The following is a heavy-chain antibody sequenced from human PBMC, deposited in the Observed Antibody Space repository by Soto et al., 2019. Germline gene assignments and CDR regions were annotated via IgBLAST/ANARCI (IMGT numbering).Heavy chain of an antibody. CDR3: XXDXPRXXXITIFGVVTPFVNGMDV. CDR1: GFTFSSYG. J-gene: IGHJ6*02. D-gene: IGHD3-3*01. CDR2: ISYDGSNK. V-gene: IGHV3-30*03. Sequence: GGSLRLSCAASGFTFSSYGMHWVRQAPGKGLEWVAVISYDGSNKYYADSVKGRFTISRDNSKNTLYLQMNSLRAEDXXXXXXXXDXPRXXXITIFGVVTPFVNGMDVWGQGTTVTVSS.